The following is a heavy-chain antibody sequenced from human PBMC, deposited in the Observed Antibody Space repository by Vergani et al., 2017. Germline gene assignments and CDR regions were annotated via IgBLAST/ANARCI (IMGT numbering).Heavy chain of an antibody. CDR3: TSGYMVFDY. Sequence: EVHLLESGGGLVQSGGSLRLSCAASGFTFSSYWMSWFRQAPGKGLEWVGFIRSKAYGGTTEYAASVKGRFTISRDDSKSIAYLQMNSLKTEDTAVYYCTSGYMVFDYWGQGTLVTVSS. V-gene: IGHV3-49*03. CDR1: GFTFSSYW. CDR2: IRSKAYGGTT. D-gene: IGHD6-13*01. J-gene: IGHJ4*02.